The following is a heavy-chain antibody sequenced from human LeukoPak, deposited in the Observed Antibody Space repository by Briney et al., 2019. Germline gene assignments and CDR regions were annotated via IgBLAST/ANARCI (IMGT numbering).Heavy chain of an antibody. CDR3: ARDPGTTSDS. CDR1: GFSVSDYD. V-gene: IGHV3-11*04. J-gene: IGHJ5*02. CDR2: ISSSGRLI. Sequence: GGSLRLSCVASGFSVSDYDMSWIRQTPGRGLEWISYISSSGRLIKHLESVKGRFTMSRDDAKNSLFLEMTSLRVDDTAVYFCARDPGTTSDSWGQGTLVTVSS. D-gene: IGHD1-1*01.